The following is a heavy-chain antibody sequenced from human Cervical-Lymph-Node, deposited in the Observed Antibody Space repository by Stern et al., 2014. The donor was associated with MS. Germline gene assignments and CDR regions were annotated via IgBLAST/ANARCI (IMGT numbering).Heavy chain of an antibody. CDR2: IDWTNDK. Sequence: QVTLRESGPAVVKPRQTLNLTCTFSGFSLSSDGMCVTWIGQPPGKDMEWRVLIDWTNDKYYNTSLKNSTHISNDTPKNQVVLTMTNSDPMDTATYYCAHMVGATGYYYDVDVWGQGTTVTVSS. V-gene: IGHV2-70*01. D-gene: IGHD1-26*01. J-gene: IGHJ6*02. CDR1: GFSLSSDGMC. CDR3: AHMVGATGYYYDVDV.